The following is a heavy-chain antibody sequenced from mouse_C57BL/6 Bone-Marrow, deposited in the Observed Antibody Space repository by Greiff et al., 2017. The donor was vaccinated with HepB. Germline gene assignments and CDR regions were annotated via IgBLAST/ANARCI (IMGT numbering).Heavy chain of an antibody. CDR1: GYTFTSYW. J-gene: IGHJ2*01. D-gene: IGHD1-1*01. V-gene: IGHV1-69*01. Sequence: QVQLQHPGAELVMPGASVKLSCKASGYTFTSYWMHWVKQRPGQGLEWIGEIDPSDSYTNYNQKFKGKSTLTVDKSSSTAYMQLSSLTSEDSAVYYCARGYYGSRYYFDYWGQGTTLTVSS. CDR3: ARGYYGSRYYFDY. CDR2: IDPSDSYT.